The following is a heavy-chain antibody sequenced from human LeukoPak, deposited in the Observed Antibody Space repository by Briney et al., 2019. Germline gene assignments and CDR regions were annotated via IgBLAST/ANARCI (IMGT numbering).Heavy chain of an antibody. D-gene: IGHD2-15*01. CDR1: GFTFSSYA. Sequence: GGSLRLSCAASGFTFSSYAMSWVRQAPGKGLEWVSAISGSGGSTYYADSVKGRFTISRDNAKNSLYLQMNSLRAEDTAVYYCARVRDRWGGRYYGLEYWGQGTLVTVSS. J-gene: IGHJ4*02. CDR2: ISGSGGST. V-gene: IGHV3-23*01. CDR3: ARVRDRWGGRYYGLEY.